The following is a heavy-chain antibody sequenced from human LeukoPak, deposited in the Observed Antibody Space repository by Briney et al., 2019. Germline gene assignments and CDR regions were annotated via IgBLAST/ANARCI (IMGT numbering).Heavy chain of an antibody. CDR2: ISYDGSNK. D-gene: IGHD6-19*01. CDR3: ARAMAGGINY. J-gene: IGHJ4*02. Sequence: GGSLRLSCAASGFTFSSYAMHWVRQTPGKGLEWVAVISYDGSNKYYADSVKGRFTISRDNSKNTLYLQMSSLRAEDTAVYYCARAMAGGINYWGQGTLVTVSS. V-gene: IGHV3-30-3*01. CDR1: GFTFSSYA.